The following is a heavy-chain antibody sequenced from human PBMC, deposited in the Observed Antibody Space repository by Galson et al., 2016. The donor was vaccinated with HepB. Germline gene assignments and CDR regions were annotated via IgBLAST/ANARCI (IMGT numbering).Heavy chain of an antibody. V-gene: IGHV1-18*01. J-gene: IGHJ4*02. CDR1: GFTFSSYG. CDR2: INCYHGTR. CDR3: ARGQNPPATDSYGWDSFDY. D-gene: IGHD5-18*01. Sequence: SVKVSCKASGFTFSSYGITWVRQAPGQGLEWMGWINCYHGTRYFAQDLQGSITMTTDTYTTTAYMELRSLRADDTAVYYCARGQNPPATDSYGWDSFDYWGQGTLVTVSS.